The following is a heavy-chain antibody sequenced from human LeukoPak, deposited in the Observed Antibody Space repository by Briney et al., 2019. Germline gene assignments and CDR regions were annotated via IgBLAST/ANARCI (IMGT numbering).Heavy chain of an antibody. Sequence: ASVKVSCKASGYTFTSYYMHWVRQAPGQGLEWMGIINPSGGSTSYAQKFQGRVTMTRDTSTSTVYMELSSLRSEDTAVYYCASGTPKIAVAGTAPRDYYYYGMDVWGQGTTVTVSS. D-gene: IGHD6-19*01. J-gene: IGHJ6*02. CDR2: INPSGGST. CDR1: GYTFTSYY. CDR3: ASGTPKIAVAGTAPRDYYYYGMDV. V-gene: IGHV1-46*01.